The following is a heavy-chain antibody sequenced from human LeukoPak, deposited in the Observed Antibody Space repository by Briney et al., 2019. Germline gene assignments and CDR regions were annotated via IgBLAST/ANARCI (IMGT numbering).Heavy chain of an antibody. D-gene: IGHD4-17*01. CDR1: GFDLSPYT. J-gene: IGHJ4*02. Sequence: PGGSLRLSFSASGFDLSPYTMSWGRQAPRKGLEWVAAISSSSTYMYYGDSVKVRFTISRDNAKNPLHLQLDSLGAEDTATYYCARRVTTFLSWGQGTLVIVSS. CDR3: ARRVTTFLS. V-gene: IGHV3-21*01. CDR2: ISSSSTYM.